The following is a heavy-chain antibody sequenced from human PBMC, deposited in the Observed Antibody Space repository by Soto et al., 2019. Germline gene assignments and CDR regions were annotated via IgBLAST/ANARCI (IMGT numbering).Heavy chain of an antibody. Sequence: WETLSLTCTVSGDSVSSYNYYWTWIRQSPGKGLEWVGYIYSSGNTKYNPSLKNRVTISLHTSSNQFSLNLTSVTAADTAVYYCARDIRGYSRAFDFWGQGTLVTVSS. V-gene: IGHV4-61*01. CDR3: ARDIRGYSRAFDF. CDR1: GDSVSSYNYY. CDR2: IYSSGNT. D-gene: IGHD5-18*01. J-gene: IGHJ4*02.